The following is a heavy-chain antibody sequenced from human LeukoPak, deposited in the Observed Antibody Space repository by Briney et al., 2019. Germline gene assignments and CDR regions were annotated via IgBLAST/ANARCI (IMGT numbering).Heavy chain of an antibody. CDR3: ARQSTVTTDY. D-gene: IGHD4-11*01. V-gene: IGHV5-51*01. CDR2: IYPGDSDT. J-gene: IGHJ4*02. Sequence: GESLKISCKGSGYSFTSYWIGWVRQMPGKGLEWMGVIYPGDSDTRYSPSFEGQVTIPADKSISTAYLQWSSLKASDTAMYYCARQSTVTTDYWGQGTLVTVSS. CDR1: GYSFTSYW.